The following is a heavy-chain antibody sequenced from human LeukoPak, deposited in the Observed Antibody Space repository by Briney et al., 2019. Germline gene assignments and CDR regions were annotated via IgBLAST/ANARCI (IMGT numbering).Heavy chain of an antibody. CDR2: ISGSGGSI. CDR1: GFTFSSYA. V-gene: IGHV3-23*01. D-gene: IGHD6-13*01. J-gene: IGHJ4*02. Sequence: GGSLRLSCAASGFTFSSYAMTWIRQAPGKGLEWVSAISGSGGSIYYADSVKGRFTISRDNSKNTLYLQMNSLRAEDTAVYYCAKDSRTAYDNSWLYYFDSWGQGTLVTVSS. CDR3: AKDSRTAYDNSWLYYFDS.